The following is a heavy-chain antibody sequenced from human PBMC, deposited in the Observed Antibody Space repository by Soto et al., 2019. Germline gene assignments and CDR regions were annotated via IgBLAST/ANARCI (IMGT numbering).Heavy chain of an antibody. D-gene: IGHD6-19*01. V-gene: IGHV3-30*18. J-gene: IGHJ4*02. CDR2: ISYGGSNK. Sequence: GGSLRLSCAASGFTFSSYGMHWVRQAPGKGLEWVAVISYGGSNKYYADSVKGRFTISRDNSKNTLYLQMNSLRAEDTAVYYCAKDPVAVAGYYFDYWGQGTLVTVSS. CDR1: GFTFSSYG. CDR3: AKDPVAVAGYYFDY.